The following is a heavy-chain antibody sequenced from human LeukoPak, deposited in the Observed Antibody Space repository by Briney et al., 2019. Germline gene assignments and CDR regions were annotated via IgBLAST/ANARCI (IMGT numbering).Heavy chain of an antibody. V-gene: IGHV3-21*04. Sequence: GGSLRLSCAASGFTFSNYNMNWVRQAPGKGLEWVSSITSGSSYRFYADSVKGRFTISRDNAKNSLYLQMNSLRAEDTAMYYCARHLGPMYSSSWLNLDYWGQGTLVTVSS. CDR3: ARHLGPMYSSSWLNLDY. J-gene: IGHJ4*02. CDR2: ITSGSSYR. D-gene: IGHD6-13*01. CDR1: GFTFSNYN.